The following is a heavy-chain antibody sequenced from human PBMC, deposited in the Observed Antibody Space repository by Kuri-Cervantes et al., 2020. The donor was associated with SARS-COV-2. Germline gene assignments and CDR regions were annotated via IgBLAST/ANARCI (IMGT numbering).Heavy chain of an antibody. D-gene: IGHD3-10*01. CDR1: ETTFPNYD. J-gene: IGHJ4*02. CDR3: ARGSIFSDTGGWYFDY. Sequence: ASVKVSCKAPETTFPNYDINWVRQAPGQGLEWMGWINPNSGGTNYAQKFQGRVTMTRDTSISTAYTELSRLRSDDTAVYYCARGSIFSDTGGWYFDYWGQGTLVTVSS. V-gene: IGHV1-2*02. CDR2: INPNSGGT.